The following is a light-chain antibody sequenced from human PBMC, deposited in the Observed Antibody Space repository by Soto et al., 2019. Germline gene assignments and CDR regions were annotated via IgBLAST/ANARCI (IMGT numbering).Light chain of an antibody. CDR2: DVS. V-gene: IGLV2-14*03. CDR1: SSDVGGYNW. Sequence: QSALTQPASVAGTPGQAITLSCAGTSSDVGGYNWVSWYQQHPGKAPKLIIYDVSNRPSGVSNRFSGSKSGNTASLTISGLQAEDEADYFRSSQTSTYIVAFGGGTKLTVL. J-gene: IGLJ2*01. CDR3: SSQTSTYIVA.